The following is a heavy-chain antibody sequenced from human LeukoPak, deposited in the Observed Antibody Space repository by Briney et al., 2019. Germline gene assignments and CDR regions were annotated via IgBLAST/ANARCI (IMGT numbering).Heavy chain of an antibody. V-gene: IGHV3-74*01. CDR3: AREPSLDYYYYYMDV. CDR1: GFTFSSYW. Sequence: HPGGSLRLSCAASGFTFSSYWMHWVRQAPGKGLVWVSRINSDGSSTSYADSVKGRFTISRDNAKNTLYLQMNSLRAEDTAVYYCAREPSLDYYYYYMDVWGKGTTVTVSS. CDR2: INSDGSST. J-gene: IGHJ6*03.